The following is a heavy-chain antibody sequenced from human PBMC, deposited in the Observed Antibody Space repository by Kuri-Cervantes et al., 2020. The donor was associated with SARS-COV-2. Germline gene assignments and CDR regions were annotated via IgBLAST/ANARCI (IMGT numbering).Heavy chain of an antibody. V-gene: IGHV3-21*01. D-gene: IGHD3-22*01. CDR1: GFTFSSYA. J-gene: IGHJ4*02. CDR2: ISSSSSYI. Sequence: GGSLRLSCAASGFTFSSYAMSWVRQAPGKGLEWVSSISSSSSYIYYADSVEGRFTISRDNARNSLYLQMNSLRAEDAAVYYCARVEYYDSSGLLYYFDYWGQGTLVTVSS. CDR3: ARVEYYDSSGLLYYFDY.